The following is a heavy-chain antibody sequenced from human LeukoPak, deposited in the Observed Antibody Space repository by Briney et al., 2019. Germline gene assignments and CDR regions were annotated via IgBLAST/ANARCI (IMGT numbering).Heavy chain of an antibody. Sequence: GGSLRLSCAASGFTFSSYAMSWVRQAPGKGLEWVSAISGSGGSTYYADSVKGRFTISRDNSKNTLYLQMNSLRAEDTAVYYCAKDGKLSYDSSGYYSSLYFDYWGQGTLVTVSS. V-gene: IGHV3-23*01. D-gene: IGHD3-22*01. CDR3: AKDGKLSYDSSGYYSSLYFDY. CDR1: GFTFSSYA. CDR2: ISGSGGST. J-gene: IGHJ4*02.